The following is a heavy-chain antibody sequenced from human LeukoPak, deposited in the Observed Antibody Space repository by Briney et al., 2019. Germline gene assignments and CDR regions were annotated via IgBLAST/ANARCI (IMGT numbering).Heavy chain of an antibody. CDR1: GGSIYIVDYF. J-gene: IGHJ4*02. CDR3: ARATNYYGSSGFCYFDF. CDR2: IYYSGST. D-gene: IGHD3-22*01. V-gene: IGHV4-30-4*01. Sequence: SETLSLTCTVSGGSIYIVDYFCRSTRQPPGRGLGWILYIYYSGSTHYNPSLKSRVSISVHTSKNQSSLKLSSVTAADTVVYYWARATNYYGSSGFCYFDFWGQGTLVTVSS.